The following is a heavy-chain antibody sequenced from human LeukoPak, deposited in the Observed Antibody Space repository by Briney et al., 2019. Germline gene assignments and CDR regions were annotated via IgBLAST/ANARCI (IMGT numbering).Heavy chain of an antibody. J-gene: IGHJ6*02. CDR1: GFTFSNYG. CDR3: AKDNTPRYYYDSSHSLNRIYYYYGMDV. V-gene: IGHV3-30*02. CDR2: IFYDGSNK. D-gene: IGHD3-22*01. Sequence: GGSLRLSCAASGFTFSNYGMQWVRQAPGKGLEGVASIFYDGSNKYYADSVKGRFTISRDNPKNTLYLQMNSLRAEDTALYYCAKDNTPRYYYDSSHSLNRIYYYYGMDVWGQGTTVTVSS.